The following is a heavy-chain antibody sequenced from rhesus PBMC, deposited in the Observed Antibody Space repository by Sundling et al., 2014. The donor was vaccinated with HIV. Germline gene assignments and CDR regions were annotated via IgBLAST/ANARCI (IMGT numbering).Heavy chain of an antibody. Sequence: QVQLQESGPGLVKPSETLSLTCAVSGGSFSGNYWGWIRQPPGKGLEWIGNIHGSGASTNYNPSLKSRVTISTDTSKKQFSLKLSPVTAADTAVYYCARNEHLEVVMSATPFHYWGPGVPVTVSS. D-gene: IGHD2-39*02. CDR3: ARNEHLEVVMSATPFHY. CDR2: IHGSGAST. V-gene: IGHV4-165*02. CDR1: GGSFSGNY. J-gene: IGHJ4*01.